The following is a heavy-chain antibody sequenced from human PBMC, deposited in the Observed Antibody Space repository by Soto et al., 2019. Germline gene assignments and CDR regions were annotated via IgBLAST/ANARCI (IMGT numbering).Heavy chain of an antibody. V-gene: IGHV3-48*02. CDR1: GFTFSSYS. J-gene: IGHJ4*02. CDR3: AREALRYFDWLEALDY. CDR2: ISSSSSTI. D-gene: IGHD3-9*01. Sequence: GGSLRLSCAASGFTFSSYSMNWVRQAPGKGLEWVSYISSSSSTIYYADSVKGRFTISRDNAKNSLYLQMNSLRDEDTAVYYCAREALRYFDWLEALDYWGQGTLVTVS.